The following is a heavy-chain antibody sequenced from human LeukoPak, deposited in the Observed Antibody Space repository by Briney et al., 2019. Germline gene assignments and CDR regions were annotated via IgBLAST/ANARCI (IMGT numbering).Heavy chain of an antibody. V-gene: IGHV3-7*01. CDR2: IREDGTEK. CDR1: GFIFSGAW. CDR3: ARHVGISF. J-gene: IGHJ4*02. D-gene: IGHD7-27*01. Sequence: GGSLRLSCTASGFIFSGAWMTWVRQAPGKGLEWVANIREDGTEKNYVDSVKGRFTISRDNAKNSLFLQMSNLRDDDTAIYYCARHVGISFWGQGTLVTVSS.